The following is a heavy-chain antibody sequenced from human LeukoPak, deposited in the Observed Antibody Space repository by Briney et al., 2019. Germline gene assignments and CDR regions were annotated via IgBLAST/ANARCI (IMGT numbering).Heavy chain of an antibody. V-gene: IGHV4-4*07. CDR3: ARGSRIAVAGRFDY. CDR1: GGSISSYY. J-gene: IGHJ4*02. Sequence: SETLSLTCTVSGGSISSYYWSWIRQPAGKGLEWIGRIYTSGSTNYNPSLKSRVTMSVDTSKNQFSLKLSSVTAADTAVYYCARGSRIAVAGRFDYWGQGTLVTVSS. D-gene: IGHD6-19*01. CDR2: IYTSGST.